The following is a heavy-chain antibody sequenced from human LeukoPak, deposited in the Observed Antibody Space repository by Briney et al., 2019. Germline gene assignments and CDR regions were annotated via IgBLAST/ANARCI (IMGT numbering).Heavy chain of an antibody. CDR1: GGSISNYY. V-gene: IGHV4-59*08. CDR3: ARHTAEKYNWFDR. D-gene: IGHD5-24*01. J-gene: IGHJ5*02. Sequence: PSETLSLTCTVSGGSISNYYWSWIRQPPGKGLEWIGYIYYSGSTNYSPSLRSRVTISVDTSKNQFSLKLSSVTAADTAVYYCARHTAEKYNWFDRWGQGTLVTVSS. CDR2: IYYSGST.